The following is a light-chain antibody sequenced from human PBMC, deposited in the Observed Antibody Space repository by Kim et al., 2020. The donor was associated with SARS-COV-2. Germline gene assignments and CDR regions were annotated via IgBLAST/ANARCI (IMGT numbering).Light chain of an antibody. V-gene: IGKV1-39*01. CDR3: QQKYITPHT. CDR1: QSISSY. J-gene: IGKJ2*01. CDR2: AAS. Sequence: DIQMTQSPSSLSASVGDRVTITCRASQSISSYLNWYQQKPGKAPKLLIYAASSLQSGVPSRFSGSGSGTDFTLTISSLQPEYFATYYSQQKYITPHTFRQDTKL.